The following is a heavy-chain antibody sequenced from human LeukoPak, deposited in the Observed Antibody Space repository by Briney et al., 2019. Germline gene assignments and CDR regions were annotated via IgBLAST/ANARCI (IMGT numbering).Heavy chain of an antibody. Sequence: SETLSLTCTVSGGSINNFYWSWIRQPPGKGLEWIGYISYSGNTNHNPSLESRVTISVDTSKNQFSLRVSSVTAADTAVYYCARGVQLWPYYFDHWGQGTLVTVSS. CDR1: GGSINNFY. V-gene: IGHV4-59*01. CDR3: ARGVQLWPYYFDH. J-gene: IGHJ4*02. D-gene: IGHD5-18*01. CDR2: ISYSGNT.